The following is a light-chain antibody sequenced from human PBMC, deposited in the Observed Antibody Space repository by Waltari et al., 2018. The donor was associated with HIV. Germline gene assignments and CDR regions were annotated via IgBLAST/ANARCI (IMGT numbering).Light chain of an antibody. CDR1: SRDVGGYNY. Sequence: QSALTQPASVSGSPGQAITIPCTGTSRDVGGYNYFSWYQQHQGKAPKRIIYEVTSRPSGVSNRFSGSKSGDTASLTISGLQAEDEADYYCSSYTSSTTPYVFGAGTKVTVL. J-gene: IGLJ1*01. V-gene: IGLV2-14*01. CDR3: SSYTSSTTPYV. CDR2: EVT.